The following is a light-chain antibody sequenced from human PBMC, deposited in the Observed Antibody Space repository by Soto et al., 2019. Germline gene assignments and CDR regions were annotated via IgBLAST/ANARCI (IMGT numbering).Light chain of an antibody. CDR1: QSVNNN. V-gene: IGKV3-15*01. Sequence: EIILTQSPASLSVSPGERATLSCRASQSVNNNLAWYQQKPGQAPRLLIYGASTRATGIPGRFRGSGSGTEFTLTITSLQSEDFAVYFCQHRSNWPPYTFGQGTKLDIK. CDR2: GAS. J-gene: IGKJ2*01. CDR3: QHRSNWPPYT.